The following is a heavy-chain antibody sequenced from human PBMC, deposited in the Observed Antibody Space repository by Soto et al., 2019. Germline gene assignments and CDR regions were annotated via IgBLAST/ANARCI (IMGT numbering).Heavy chain of an antibody. J-gene: IGHJ6*03. CDR2: IYYDGTT. D-gene: IGHD3-10*01. CDR3: ARHPPGGDYYMDV. CDR1: GGSISSNNYY. V-gene: IGHV4-39*01. Sequence: SETLSLTCTVSGGSISSNNYYWGWIRQAPGKGPEWIGTIYYDGTTYYNPSLKSRLTISVDTSMNHFSLKLSSVTAADTAVYYCARHPPGGDYYMDVWGKGTTVTVSS.